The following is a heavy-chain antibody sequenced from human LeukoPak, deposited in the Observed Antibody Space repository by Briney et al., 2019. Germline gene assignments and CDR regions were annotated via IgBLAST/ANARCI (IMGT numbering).Heavy chain of an antibody. CDR2: ISGSGGST. CDR1: GFTFRDYA. V-gene: IGHV3-23*01. J-gene: IGHJ4*02. CDR3: AKDPDIGDKKYYFDY. D-gene: IGHD4-23*01. Sequence: GGSLRLSCAATGFTFRDYAMSWVRQAPGKGLEWVSAISGSGGSTYYADSVKGRFTISRDNSKNTLYLQMNSLRAEDTAVYYCAKDPDIGDKKYYFDYWGQGTLVTVSS.